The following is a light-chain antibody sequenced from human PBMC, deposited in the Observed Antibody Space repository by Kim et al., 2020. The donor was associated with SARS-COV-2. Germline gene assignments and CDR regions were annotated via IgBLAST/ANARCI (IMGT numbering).Light chain of an antibody. CDR1: QDIKKY. J-gene: IGKJ1*01. CDR3: QKYDSVPWT. V-gene: IGKV1-27*01. CDR2: DAS. Sequence: ASVGDRVTITCRATQDIKKYLAWYQQKPGQVPQLLIYDASALQSGVPSRFSGIGSGTDFTLTISSLQPEDVATYYCQKYDSVPWTFGQGTKVDIK.